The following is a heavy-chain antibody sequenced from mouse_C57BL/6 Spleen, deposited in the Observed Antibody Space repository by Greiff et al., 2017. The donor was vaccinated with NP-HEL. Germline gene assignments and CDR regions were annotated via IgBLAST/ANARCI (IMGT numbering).Heavy chain of an antibody. D-gene: IGHD1-1*01. CDR2: ISDGGSYT. J-gene: IGHJ1*03. V-gene: IGHV5-4*01. CDR3: AREGGDYYGSRRYWYFDV. Sequence: EVKLVESGGGLVKPGGSLKLSCAASGFTFSSYAMSWVRQTPEKRLEWVATISDGGSYTYYPDNVKGRFTISIDNAKNNLYLQMSHLKSEDTAMYYCAREGGDYYGSRRYWYFDVWGTGTTVTVSS. CDR1: GFTFSSYA.